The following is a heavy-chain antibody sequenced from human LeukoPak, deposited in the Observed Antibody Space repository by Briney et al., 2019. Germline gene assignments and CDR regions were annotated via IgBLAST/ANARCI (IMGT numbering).Heavy chain of an antibody. CDR1: GGSISNYY. CDR2: IYSSGST. D-gene: IGHD3-22*01. Sequence: SETLSLTCTVSGGSISNYYWSWIRQPAGKGLEWIGRIYSSGSTNYNPSPKSRVTISVNTSKNQFSLKLSSVTAADTAVYYCARLRGYYDAFDIWGQGTMVTVSS. V-gene: IGHV4-4*07. CDR3: ARLRGYYDAFDI. J-gene: IGHJ3*02.